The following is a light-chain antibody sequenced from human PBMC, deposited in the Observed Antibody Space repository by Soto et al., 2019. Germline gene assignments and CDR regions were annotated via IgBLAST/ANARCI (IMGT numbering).Light chain of an antibody. CDR2: KAS. CDR3: QHYNSYSEA. J-gene: IGKJ1*01. V-gene: IGKV1-5*03. CDR1: QTISSW. Sequence: IQMTQPPSTLSASVGDRVTITCRASQTISSWLAWYQQKPGKAPKLLIYKASTLKSGVPSRFSGSGSGTEFTLTISSLRPDDFATYYCQHYNSYSEAFGQGTKVDIK.